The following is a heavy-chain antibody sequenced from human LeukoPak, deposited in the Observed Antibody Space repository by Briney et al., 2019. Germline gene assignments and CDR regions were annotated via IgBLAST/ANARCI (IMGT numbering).Heavy chain of an antibody. V-gene: IGHV3-23*01. J-gene: IGHJ4*02. CDR1: GFTFSDYF. Sequence: GGSLRLSCAASGFTFSDYFMTWIRQAPGKGLEWVSNISGSGSGGSTYYADSVKGRFTISRDNSKNTLYLQMNSLRAEDTAVYYCAKSGYNRFDYWGQGTLVTVSS. CDR2: ISGSGSGGST. D-gene: IGHD5-24*01. CDR3: AKSGYNRFDY.